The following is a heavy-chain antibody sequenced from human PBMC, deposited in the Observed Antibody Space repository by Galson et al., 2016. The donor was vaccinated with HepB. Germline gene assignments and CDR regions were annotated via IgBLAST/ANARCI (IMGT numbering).Heavy chain of an antibody. CDR2: IWYDGSNK. V-gene: IGHV3-33*01. Sequence: SLRLSCAASGFTFSSNGMHWVRQAPGKGLEWVAVIWYDGSNKYYADSVKGRFTISRDNSKNTLYPQMNIRRAEDTAVYYCARAGYGSGEDAFDIWSQGTTVTVSS. D-gene: IGHD3-10*01. CDR1: GFTFSSNG. J-gene: IGHJ3*02. CDR3: ARAGYGSGEDAFDI.